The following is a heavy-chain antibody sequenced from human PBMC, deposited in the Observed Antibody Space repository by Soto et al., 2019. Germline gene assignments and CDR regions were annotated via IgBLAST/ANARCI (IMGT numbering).Heavy chain of an antibody. CDR1: GGTFSSYA. V-gene: IGHV1-69*13. CDR2: IIPIFGTA. Sequence: SVKVSCKASGGTFSSYAISWVRQAPGQGLEWMGGIIPIFGTANYAQKFQGRVTITADESTSTAYMELRSLRSEDTAVYYCASATMIVVVMAANNAFDIWGQGTMVTVSS. CDR3: ASATMIVVVMAANNAFDI. J-gene: IGHJ3*02. D-gene: IGHD3-22*01.